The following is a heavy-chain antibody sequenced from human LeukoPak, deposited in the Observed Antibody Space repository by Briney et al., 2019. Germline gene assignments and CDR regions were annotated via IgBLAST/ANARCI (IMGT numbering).Heavy chain of an antibody. CDR3: ARDGGCSGDNCYQRFDS. J-gene: IGHJ4*02. D-gene: IGHD2-15*01. CDR1: GFTFSKYG. V-gene: IGHV3-33*01. Sequence: PGGSLRLSCAASGFTFSKYGMQWVRQAPGKGLEWVAVIWSDGSDRHYADSVKGRFTISRDNSKNTVSLEMNSLRVEDTAIYYCARDGGCSGDNCYQRFDSWGQGTLVTVSS. CDR2: IWSDGSDR.